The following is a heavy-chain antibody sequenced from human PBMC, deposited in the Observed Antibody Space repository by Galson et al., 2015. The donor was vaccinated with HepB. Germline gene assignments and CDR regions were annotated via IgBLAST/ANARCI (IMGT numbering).Heavy chain of an antibody. D-gene: IGHD5/OR15-5a*01. V-gene: IGHV4-59*01. J-gene: IGHJ5*02. Sequence: ETLSLTCTISSGSISTYFWSWIRQFPGKGLEYIGYISYDRSTNYNPSLKSRVTISQATSKNQFSLSLSSVTTADTAVYYCARGLGAYPDLWGQGALVTVSS. CDR3: ARGLGAYPDL. CDR1: SGSISTYF. CDR2: ISYDRST.